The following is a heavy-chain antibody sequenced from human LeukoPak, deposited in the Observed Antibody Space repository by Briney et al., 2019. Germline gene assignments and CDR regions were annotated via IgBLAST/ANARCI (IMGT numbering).Heavy chain of an antibody. CDR1: GDSFSGYF. CDR2: SNHFGST. V-gene: IGHV4-34*01. Sequence: SSETLSLTCAVSGDSFSGYFWTWIRQPPGKGLEWIGESNHFGSTDYNPSLKSRVTISADTSKKQFSLNVRSVTDADTAVYFCARGRLQLWSFPLPYNHYAIDVWGQGTTVTVSS. D-gene: IGHD5-18*01. CDR3: ARGRLQLWSFPLPYNHYAIDV. J-gene: IGHJ6*02.